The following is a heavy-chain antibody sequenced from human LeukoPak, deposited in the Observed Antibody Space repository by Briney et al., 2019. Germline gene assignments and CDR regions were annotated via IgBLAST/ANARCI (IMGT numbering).Heavy chain of an antibody. CDR3: AKEGSAAAEAGLFDY. CDR1: GFTFSSYA. Sequence: PGGSLRLSCAASGFTFSSYAMSWVRQAPGKGLEWVSAISGRGGSTYYADSVKGRFTISRDNSKNTLFLQMNSLRAEDTALYYCAKEGSAAAEAGLFDYWGQGTLVTVSS. V-gene: IGHV3-23*01. J-gene: IGHJ4*02. D-gene: IGHD6-13*01. CDR2: ISGRGGST.